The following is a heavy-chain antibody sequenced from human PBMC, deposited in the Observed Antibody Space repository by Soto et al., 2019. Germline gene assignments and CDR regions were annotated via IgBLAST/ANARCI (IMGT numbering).Heavy chain of an antibody. CDR3: AKDVLRFLEWLAFYGMDV. J-gene: IGHJ6*02. Sequence: GGSLRLSCAASGFTFSSYGMHWVRQAPGKGLEWVAVISYDGSNKYYAESVKGRFTISRDNSKNTLYLQMNSLRAEDTAVYYCAKDVLRFLEWLAFYGMDVWGQGT. D-gene: IGHD3-3*01. V-gene: IGHV3-30*18. CDR1: GFTFSSYG. CDR2: ISYDGSNK.